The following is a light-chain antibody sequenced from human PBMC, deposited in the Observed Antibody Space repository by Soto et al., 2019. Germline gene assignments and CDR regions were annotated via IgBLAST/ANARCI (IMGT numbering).Light chain of an antibody. V-gene: IGLV2-14*01. CDR2: EVS. J-gene: IGLJ3*02. CDR1: SSDVGGYKY. Sequence: QSALTQPASVSGSPGQSITISCTGTSSDVGGYKYVSWYQQHPGKAPKLMIYEVSNRPSGVSNRFSGSKSGNTASLTISGLQAEDEADYYCSSYTTNSTHWVFGAGTTVTVL. CDR3: SSYTTNSTHWV.